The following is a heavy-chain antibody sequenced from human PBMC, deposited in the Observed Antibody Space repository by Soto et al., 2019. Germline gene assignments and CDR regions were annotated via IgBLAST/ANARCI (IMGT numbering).Heavy chain of an antibody. CDR3: ARKSYGEISYYYYGMDV. D-gene: IGHD4-17*01. CDR2: IWYGGSNK. V-gene: IGHV3-33*01. Sequence: QVQLVESGGGVVQPGRSLRLSCAASGFTFSSYGMHWVRQAPGKGLEWVAVIWYGGSNKYYADSVKGRFTISRDNSKKTLYQQMNSLRAEDTAVYYCARKSYGEISYYYYGMDVWGQGTTVTVSS. J-gene: IGHJ6*02. CDR1: GFTFSSYG.